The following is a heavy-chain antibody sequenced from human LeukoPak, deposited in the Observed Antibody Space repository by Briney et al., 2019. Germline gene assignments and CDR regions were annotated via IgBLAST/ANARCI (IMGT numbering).Heavy chain of an antibody. CDR1: GYTFTGYY. J-gene: IGHJ4*02. V-gene: IGHV1-2*02. CDR2: INPNSGGT. D-gene: IGHD2-15*01. CDR3: ARETGYCSGGSCTGDFDY. Sequence: ASVKVSCKASGYTFTGYYMHWVRQAPGQGLEWMGWINPNSGGTNYAQKFQGRVTMTRDTSISTVYMELSSLRSEDTAVYYCARETGYCSGGSCTGDFDYWGQGTLVTVSS.